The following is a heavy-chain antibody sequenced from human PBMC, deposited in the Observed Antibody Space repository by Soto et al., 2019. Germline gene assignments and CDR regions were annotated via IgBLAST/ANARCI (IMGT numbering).Heavy chain of an antibody. D-gene: IGHD3-3*01. J-gene: IGHJ4*02. CDR1: GFTFSNYG. CDR2: IWYDGSNK. Sequence: QVHLVESGGGVVQPGRSLRLCYAASGFTFSNYGMHWVRQAPGKGLEWVAIIWYDGSNKYYADSVKGRFTISRDNSKNTLFLQMNSLRAEDTAVYYCSREMRFFQPDSWGQGTLVTVSS. CDR3: SREMRFFQPDS. V-gene: IGHV3-33*01.